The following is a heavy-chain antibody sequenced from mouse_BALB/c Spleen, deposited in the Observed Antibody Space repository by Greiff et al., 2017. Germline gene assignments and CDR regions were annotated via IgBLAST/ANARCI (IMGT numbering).Heavy chain of an antibody. V-gene: IGHV7-3*02. CDR2: IRNKANGYTT. Sequence: EVMLVESGGGLVQPGGSLRLSCATSGFTFTDYYMSWVRQPPGKALEWLGFIRNKANGYTTEYSASVKGRFTISRDNSQSILYLQMNTLRAEDSATYYWASVGMYYGSSAFAYGGQGTLVTVSA. J-gene: IGHJ3*01. CDR1: GFTFTDYY. D-gene: IGHD1-1*01. CDR3: ASVGMYYGSSAFAY.